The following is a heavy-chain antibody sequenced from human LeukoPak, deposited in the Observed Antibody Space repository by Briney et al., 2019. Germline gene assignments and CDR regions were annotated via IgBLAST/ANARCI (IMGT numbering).Heavy chain of an antibody. CDR3: ARGKWGYMFDY. V-gene: IGHV4-61*08. Sequence: SETLSLTCTVSGDSIRGDYYWSWIRQPPGKGLEWIGYVYNIGSTNYNPSLKSRVTISLDTSKNQFSLRLNSVTAADTAVYYCARGKWGYMFDYWGQGALVTVSS. D-gene: IGHD1-26*01. CDR2: VYNIGST. CDR1: GDSIRGDYY. J-gene: IGHJ4*02.